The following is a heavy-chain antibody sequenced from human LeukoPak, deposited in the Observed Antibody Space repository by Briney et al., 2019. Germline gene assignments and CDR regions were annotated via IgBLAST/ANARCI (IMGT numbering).Heavy chain of an antibody. CDR3: ARVVHYYGSEVSDY. Sequence: ASVKVSCKASGYTFTSYGISWVRQAPGHGLEWMGWISAYNGNTNYAQKLQGRVTMTTDTSTSTAYMELRSLRSDDTAVYYCARVVHYYGSEVSDYWGQGTLVTVSS. V-gene: IGHV1-18*01. CDR1: GYTFTSYG. J-gene: IGHJ4*02. D-gene: IGHD3-10*01. CDR2: ISAYNGNT.